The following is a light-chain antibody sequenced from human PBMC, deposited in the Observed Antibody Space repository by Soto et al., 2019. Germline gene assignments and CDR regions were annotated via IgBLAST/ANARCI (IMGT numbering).Light chain of an antibody. CDR2: EVN. Sequence: QSVLTQPPSASGSPGQSVAISCTGTSSDVGGYNYASWYHQHPGKALKLMIYEVNKRPSVVPDRFSGSKSGNTASLTVSGLRAEDEADYYCSTYAGSSNVFGTGTKVTVL. CDR1: SSDVGGYNY. J-gene: IGLJ1*01. CDR3: STYAGSSNV. V-gene: IGLV2-8*01.